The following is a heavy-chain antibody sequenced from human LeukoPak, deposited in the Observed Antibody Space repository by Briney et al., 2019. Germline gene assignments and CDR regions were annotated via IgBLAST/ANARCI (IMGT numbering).Heavy chain of an antibody. CDR2: ISYDGSNK. V-gene: IGHV3-30-3*01. CDR1: EFPFRSYA. D-gene: IGHD6-19*01. CDR3: AREAGYSSGWFGEKEEGYFDY. J-gene: IGHJ4*02. Sequence: PGRSLRLSCAAPEFPFRSYAMDWVRQAPGKGREGVAVISYDGSNKYYAGSVNGRFTISRDNSKNTLYLQMNSLRAEDTVVYYCAREAGYSSGWFGEKEEGYFDYWGQGTLVTVSS.